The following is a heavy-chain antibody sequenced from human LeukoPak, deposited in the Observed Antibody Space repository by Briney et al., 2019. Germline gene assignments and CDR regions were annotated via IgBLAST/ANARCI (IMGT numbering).Heavy chain of an antibody. J-gene: IGHJ4*02. CDR2: ISGSGGST. CDR3: ARDESGSYYDY. Sequence: PGGSLRLSCAASGFTFSSYAMSWVRQAPGKGLEWVSAISGSGGSTYYADSVKGRFTISRDNAKNSLYLQMNSLRAGDTAVYYCARDESGSYYDYWGQGTLVTVSS. CDR1: GFTFSSYA. D-gene: IGHD1-26*01. V-gene: IGHV3-23*01.